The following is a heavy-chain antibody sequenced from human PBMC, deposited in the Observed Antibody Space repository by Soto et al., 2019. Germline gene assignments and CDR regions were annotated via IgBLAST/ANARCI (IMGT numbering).Heavy chain of an antibody. D-gene: IGHD3-9*01. V-gene: IGHV3-7*01. CDR1: GFTFSSYW. J-gene: IGHJ6*03. Sequence: GGSLRLSCAASGFTFSSYWMSWVRQAPGKGLEWVANIKQDGSEKYYVDSVKGRFTISRDNAKNSLYLQMNSLRAEDTAVYYCARGSHFDWLDALYYYYYYMDVSGKATTVTVSS. CDR3: ARGSHFDWLDALYYYYYYMDV. CDR2: IKQDGSEK.